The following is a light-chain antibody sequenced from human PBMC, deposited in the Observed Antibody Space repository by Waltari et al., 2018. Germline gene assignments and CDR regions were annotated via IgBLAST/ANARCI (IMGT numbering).Light chain of an antibody. CDR1: KLGNKY. CDR2: QAT. V-gene: IGLV3-1*01. CDR3: QAWDSTSYVV. Sequence: SYELTQPPSVSVSPGQTASITCSGEKLGNKYVSWYQQKPGQSPVLVVHQATKRPSGIPERFSGSNSGNTATLTISGTQAVDEADYYCQAWDSTSYVVFGGGTKVTV. J-gene: IGLJ2*01.